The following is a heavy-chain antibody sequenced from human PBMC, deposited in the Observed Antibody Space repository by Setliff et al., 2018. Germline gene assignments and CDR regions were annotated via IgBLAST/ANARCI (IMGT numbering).Heavy chain of an antibody. CDR1: GGSISSGNYY. V-gene: IGHV4-39*01. Sequence: SETLSLTCRVSGGSISSGNYYWGLIRQPPGKGLEWVATIYYSGSTYSNPSLKSRLIISVDAPDNQFSVKLSSVTAADTAVYYCARHKSNGSGSYPSLYMDVWGKGNMVTVSS. CDR2: IYYSGST. CDR3: ARHKSNGSGSYPSLYMDV. D-gene: IGHD3-10*01. J-gene: IGHJ6*03.